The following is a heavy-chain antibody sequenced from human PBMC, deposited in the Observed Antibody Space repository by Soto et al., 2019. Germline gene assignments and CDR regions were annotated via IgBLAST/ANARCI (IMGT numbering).Heavy chain of an antibody. CDR2: IYYSGST. CDR3: ATRNWFDP. J-gene: IGHJ5*02. V-gene: IGHV4-39*01. CDR1: GGSISSSGYY. Sequence: SETLSLTCTVSGGSISSSGYYWGWIRQPPGKGLEWIGTIYYSGSTYYNPSLKSRVTISVDTSKNQFSLKLSSVTAADTAVYYCATRNWFDPWGQGTLVTVS.